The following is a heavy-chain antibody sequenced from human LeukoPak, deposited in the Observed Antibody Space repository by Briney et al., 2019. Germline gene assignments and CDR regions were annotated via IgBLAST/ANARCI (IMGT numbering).Heavy chain of an antibody. J-gene: IGHJ4*02. CDR2: INHSGST. V-gene: IGHV4-34*01. CDR3: ARVSGWYFGFDY. CDR1: GGSFSGYY. D-gene: IGHD6-19*01. Sequence: SETLSLTCAVYGGSFSGYYWSWIRQPPGKGLEWIGEINHSGSTNYSPSLKSRVPISVDTSKNQFSLKLSSVTAADTAVYYCARVSGWYFGFDYWGQGTLVTVSS.